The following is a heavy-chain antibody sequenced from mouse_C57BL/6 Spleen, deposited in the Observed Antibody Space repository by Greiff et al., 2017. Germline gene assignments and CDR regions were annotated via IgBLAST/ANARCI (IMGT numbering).Heavy chain of an antibody. Sequence: VQLQQSGTVLARPGASVKMSCKTSCYTFTSYWMHWVKQRPGQGLEWIGAIYPGNSDTSYNPKFKGTAKLTAVTSASTADMELSSLINDDSAVYYCTRSHGYDWYFDVWGTGTTVTVSA. CDR3: TRSHGYDWYFDV. J-gene: IGHJ1*03. CDR2: IYPGNSDT. V-gene: IGHV1-5*01. D-gene: IGHD2-2*01. CDR1: CYTFTSYW.